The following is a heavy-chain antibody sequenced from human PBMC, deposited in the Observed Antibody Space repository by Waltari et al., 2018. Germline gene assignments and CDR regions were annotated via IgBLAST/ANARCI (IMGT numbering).Heavy chain of an antibody. CDR1: GGTFGRVA. V-gene: IGHV1-69*01. CDR3: ATATSPPY. CDR2: ILPHICAS. D-gene: IGHD2-2*01. Sequence: QVQLVQSGAEVKKPGSSVKVSCKAAGGTFGRVAISWVRQAAGEGLGWMVRILPHICASNYAQNFQCRVTITADDSTSIAYMEMSSLSFEDTAMYFCATATSPPYWGQGTLVIVSS. J-gene: IGHJ4*02.